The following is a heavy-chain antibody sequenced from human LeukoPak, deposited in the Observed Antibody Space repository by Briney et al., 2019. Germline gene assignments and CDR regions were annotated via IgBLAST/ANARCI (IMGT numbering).Heavy chain of an antibody. D-gene: IGHD6-13*01. CDR2: ISGSGGST. CDR1: GFTFSSYA. V-gene: IGHV3-23*01. CDR3: AKASSQRLVLGYFDY. Sequence: PGGSLRLSCAASGFTFSSYAMSWVRQAPGKGLEWVSAISGSGGSTYYADSVKGRFTISRDNSKNTLYLQMNSLRAEDTAVYYCAKASSQRLVLGYFDYWGQGTLVTVSS. J-gene: IGHJ4*02.